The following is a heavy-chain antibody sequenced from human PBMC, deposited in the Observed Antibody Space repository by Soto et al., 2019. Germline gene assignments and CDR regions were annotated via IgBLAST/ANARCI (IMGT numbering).Heavy chain of an antibody. D-gene: IGHD3-22*01. V-gene: IGHV1-69*05. J-gene: IGHJ4*02. CDR1: GGTFSSYA. Sequence: ASVKVSCKASGGTFSSYAISWVRQAPGQGLEWMGGIIPVFGTTNYSQKFQGRGTITRDTSASTAYMELNSLRSEGTAVYYCARDYSSSGYYFGYYFDYWGQGTLVTVSS. CDR2: IIPVFGTT. CDR3: ARDYSSSGYYFGYYFDY.